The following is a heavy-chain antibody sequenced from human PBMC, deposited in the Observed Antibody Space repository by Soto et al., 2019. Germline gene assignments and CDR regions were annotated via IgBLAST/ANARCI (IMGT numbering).Heavy chain of an antibody. CDR1: GGTFSNHA. D-gene: IGHD2-21*02. V-gene: IGHV1-69*13. J-gene: IGHJ6*02. Sequence: SVKVSCKASGGTFSNHAIGWVRQAPGQGLEWVGGIIPMFPTADYAQRFQGRVTITADDSTTTVYMELSGLRSEDTAMYYCARDDATYCGGDCYRYFYYGMDVWGQGTTVTVSS. CDR2: IIPMFPTA. CDR3: ARDDATYCGGDCYRYFYYGMDV.